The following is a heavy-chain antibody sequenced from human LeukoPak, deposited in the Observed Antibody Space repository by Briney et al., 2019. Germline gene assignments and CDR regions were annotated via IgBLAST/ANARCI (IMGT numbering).Heavy chain of an antibody. CDR1: GFTFDDYA. CDR2: VSWNSGSI. Sequence: GGSLRLSCAASGFTFDDYAMHWVRQAPGKGLEWVSGVSWNSGSIGYADSVKGRLTISRDNTKNSLYLQMNSLRAEDTALYYCAKGAYSSSWYRFDYWGQGILVTVSS. D-gene: IGHD6-13*01. J-gene: IGHJ4*02. V-gene: IGHV3-9*01. CDR3: AKGAYSSSWYRFDY.